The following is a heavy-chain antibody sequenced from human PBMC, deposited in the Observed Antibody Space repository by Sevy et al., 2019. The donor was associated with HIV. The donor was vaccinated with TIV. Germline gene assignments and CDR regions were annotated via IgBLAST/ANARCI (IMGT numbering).Heavy chain of an antibody. V-gene: IGHV1-18*01. D-gene: IGHD6-6*01. J-gene: IGHJ6*02. CDR3: ARVGRGIAARSYYYYYGMDV. CDR1: GYTFTSYG. Sequence: ASVKVSCKASGYTFTSYGISWVRQAPGQGLEWMGWISAYNGNTNYAQKLQGSVTMTTDTSTSTAYMELRSLRSDDTAVYYCARVGRGIAARSYYYYYGMDVWGQGTTVTVSS. CDR2: ISAYNGNT.